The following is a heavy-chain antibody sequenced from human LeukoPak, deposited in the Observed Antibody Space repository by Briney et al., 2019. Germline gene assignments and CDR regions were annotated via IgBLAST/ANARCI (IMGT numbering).Heavy chain of an antibody. CDR2: INGSGGST. Sequence: GGSLRLSCAASGFTFSNYAMSWVRQAPGKGLEWVSDINGSGGSTYYADSVKGRFTISRDNSKNTLYLQMNSLRAEDTAVYYCAKSPYSSGWLHYYWGQGTLVTVSS. D-gene: IGHD6-19*01. J-gene: IGHJ4*02. V-gene: IGHV3-23*01. CDR3: AKSPYSSGWLHYY. CDR1: GFTFSNYA.